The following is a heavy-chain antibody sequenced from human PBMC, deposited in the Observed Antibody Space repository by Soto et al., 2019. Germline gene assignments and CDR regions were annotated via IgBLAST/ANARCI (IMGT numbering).Heavy chain of an antibody. CDR1: GFPFNSYG. Sequence: GGSLTLSCTASGFPFNSYGVHWVCQAPGQGLQYVSAISSSGGNTYYADSVKGRFTISRDNSKNTLYLQMSSLRSEDTAVYYCVKPLFYYSGGPTYYAPWGRGTLVTVSS. D-gene: IGHD3-10*01. J-gene: IGHJ5*02. V-gene: IGHV3-64D*06. CDR2: ISSSGGNT. CDR3: VKPLFYYSGGPTYYAP.